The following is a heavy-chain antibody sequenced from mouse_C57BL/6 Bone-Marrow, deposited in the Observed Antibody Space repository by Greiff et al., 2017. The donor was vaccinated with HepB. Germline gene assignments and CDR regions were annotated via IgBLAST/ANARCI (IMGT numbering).Heavy chain of an antibody. CDR3: AREVTGTRDY. CDR2: IYPRSGNT. Sequence: QVQLKQSGAELARPGASVKLSCKASGYTFTSYGISWVKQRTGQGLEWIGEIYPRSGNTYYNEKFKGKATLTADKSSSTAYMELLSLTSEDSAVYFCAREVTGTRDYWGQGTTLTVSS. CDR1: GYTFTSYG. V-gene: IGHV1-81*01. J-gene: IGHJ2*01. D-gene: IGHD4-1*01.